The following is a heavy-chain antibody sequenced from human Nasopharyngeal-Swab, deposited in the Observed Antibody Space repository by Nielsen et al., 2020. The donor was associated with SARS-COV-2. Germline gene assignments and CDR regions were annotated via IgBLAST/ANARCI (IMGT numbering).Heavy chain of an antibody. J-gene: IGHJ5*02. D-gene: IGHD3-3*01. Sequence: PGKGLEWIGEIYHSGSTNYNPSLKSRVTISVDTSKNQFSLKLSSVTAADTAVYYCARGLGKQITIFEVVIAYNWFDPWGQGTLVTVSS. V-gene: IGHV4-34*01. CDR2: IYHSGST. CDR3: ARGLGKQITIFEVVIAYNWFDP.